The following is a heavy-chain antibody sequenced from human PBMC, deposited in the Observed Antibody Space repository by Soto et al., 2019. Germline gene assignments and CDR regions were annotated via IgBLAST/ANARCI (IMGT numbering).Heavy chain of an antibody. D-gene: IGHD2-15*01. CDR3: VRGDREDISVVIGDRPGEYGVDV. CDR1: GFTFRIYA. V-gene: IGHV3-30-3*01. CDR2: ISYDGSNK. Sequence: QVQLVESGGGVVQPGRSLRLSCAASGFTFRIYAMHWVRQAPGKGLECVAVISYDGSNKFYRDYVKGRFTISRDNSKNKVYLKINSLRYEDTAVYYCVRGDREDISVVIGDRPGEYGVDVWGEGTTVTVSS. J-gene: IGHJ6*04.